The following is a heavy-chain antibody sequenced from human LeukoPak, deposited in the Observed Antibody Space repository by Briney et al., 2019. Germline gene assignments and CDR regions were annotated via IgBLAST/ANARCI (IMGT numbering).Heavy chain of an antibody. V-gene: IGHV4-4*07. CDR2: IYTSGST. J-gene: IGHJ6*03. CDR1: GGSISSYY. Sequence: SETLSLTCTVSGGSISSYYWSWIRQPAGKGLEWIGRIYTSGSTNYDPSLKSRVTMSVDTSKNQFSLKLSSVTAADTAVYYCARGTGANYYYYYYMDVWGKGTTVTISS. CDR3: ARGTGANYYYYYYMDV. D-gene: IGHD7-27*01.